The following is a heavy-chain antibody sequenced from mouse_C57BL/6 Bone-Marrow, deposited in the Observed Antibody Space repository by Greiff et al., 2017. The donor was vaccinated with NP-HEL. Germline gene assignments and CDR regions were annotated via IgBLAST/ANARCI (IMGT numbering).Heavy chain of an antibody. Sequence: QVTLKVSGPGILQPSQTLSLPCSFSGFSLSTFGMGVGWIRQPSGKGLEWLAHIWWDDDKYYNPALQSRLTISKDTSKNQVFLKIANVDTADTATYYCARMGYYGSSSSWFAYWGQGTLVTVSA. J-gene: IGHJ3*01. CDR1: GFSLSTFGMG. CDR2: IWWDDDK. CDR3: ARMGYYGSSSSWFAY. V-gene: IGHV8-8*01. D-gene: IGHD1-1*01.